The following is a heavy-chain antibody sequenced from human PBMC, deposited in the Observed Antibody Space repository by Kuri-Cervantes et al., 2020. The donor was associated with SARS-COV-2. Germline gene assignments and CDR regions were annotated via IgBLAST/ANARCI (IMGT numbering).Heavy chain of an antibody. J-gene: IGHJ4*02. D-gene: IGHD1-26*01. CDR1: MFPLSDYW. CDR2: ISSSSSYI. V-gene: IGHV3-21*01. CDR3: ARDSGSQLDY. Sequence: GESLKISCTTTMFPLSDYWMSWVRQAPGKGLEWVSSISSSSSYIYYADSVKGRFTISRDNSKNTLYLQMNSLRAEDTAVYYCARDSGSQLDYWGQGTLVTVSS.